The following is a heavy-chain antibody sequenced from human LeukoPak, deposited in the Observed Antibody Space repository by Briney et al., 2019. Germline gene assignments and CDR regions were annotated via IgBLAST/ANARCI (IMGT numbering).Heavy chain of an antibody. CDR3: ARSSTRGSRYSSRYFGY. CDR1: GGSFSGYY. CDR2: INHSGST. J-gene: IGHJ4*02. D-gene: IGHD6-13*01. V-gene: IGHV4-34*01. Sequence: SETLSLTCAVYGGSFSGYYWSWIRQPPGKGLEWIGEINHSGSTNYNPSLKSRVTISVDTSKNQFSLKLSSVTAADTAVYYCARSSTRGSRYSSRYFGYWGQGTLVTVSS.